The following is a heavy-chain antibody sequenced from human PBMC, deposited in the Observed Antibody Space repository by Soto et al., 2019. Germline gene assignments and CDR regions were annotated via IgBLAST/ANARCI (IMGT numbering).Heavy chain of an antibody. CDR2: IIPIFGTA. CDR3: ARVDSAQNYYDSSGYYYYFYGMDV. J-gene: IGHJ6*01. CDR1: GGTFSSYA. Sequence: SVKVCCNASGGTFSSYAISWVRQAPGQGLEWMGGIIPIFGTANYAQKFQGRVMITADESTSTAYMELSSLRSEDTAVYYCARVDSAQNYYDSSGYYYYFYGMDV. V-gene: IGHV1-69*13. D-gene: IGHD3-22*01.